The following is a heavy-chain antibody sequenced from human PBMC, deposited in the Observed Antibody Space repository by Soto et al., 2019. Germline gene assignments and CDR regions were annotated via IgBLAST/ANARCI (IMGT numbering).Heavy chain of an antibody. D-gene: IGHD3-3*01. J-gene: IGHJ4*02. CDR2: IYYSGST. V-gene: IGHV4-39*07. CDR1: GGSISSSSCY. CDR3: ARGVPNTYYDFWSGPFDY. Sequence: LEILSLTCTVSGGSISSSSCYWGWIRQPPGKGLEWIGNIYYSGSTNYNPSLKSRVTISVDTSKNQFSLKLSSVTAADTAVYYCARGVPNTYYDFWSGPFDYWGQGTLVTVSS.